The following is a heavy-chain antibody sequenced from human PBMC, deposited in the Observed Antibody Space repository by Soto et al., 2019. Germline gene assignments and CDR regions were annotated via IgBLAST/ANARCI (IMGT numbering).Heavy chain of an antibody. CDR3: ASEATITRPPGNGMDV. CDR2: INPDSGVT. D-gene: IGHD1-1*01. CDR1: GYTFSDYY. Sequence: GASVKVSCKTSGYTFSDYYIHWVRQAPGQGLEWLGWINPDSGVTNSAQKFQDRVTMTRVTSISTAYMELRGLRSDDTAVYYCASEATITRPPGNGMDVWGQGTTVTVSS. V-gene: IGHV1-2*02. J-gene: IGHJ6*02.